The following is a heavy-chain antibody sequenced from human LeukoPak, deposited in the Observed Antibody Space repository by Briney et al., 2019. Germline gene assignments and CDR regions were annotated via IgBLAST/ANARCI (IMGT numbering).Heavy chain of an antibody. CDR2: NDYSGST. J-gene: IGHJ6*03. D-gene: IGHD3-10*01. V-gene: IGHV4-59*11. CDR1: GGPISTHY. CDR3: ARGATFRGTYYMDV. Sequence: AETLSLTCIVSGGPISTHYWSWSRQPPGKGLEWIGYNDYSGSTNYNPSLKSRVTISVDTSKNQFSLKLNSVTAADTAVYYCARGATFRGTYYMDVWGKGTTVTVSS.